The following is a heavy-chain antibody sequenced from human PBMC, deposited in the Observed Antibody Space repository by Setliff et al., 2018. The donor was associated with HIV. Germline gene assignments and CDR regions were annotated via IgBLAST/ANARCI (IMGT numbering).Heavy chain of an antibody. D-gene: IGHD3-16*01. CDR2: IPYDGSNK. Sequence: GESLRLSCAASGFTFSSYGMHWVRQAPGTGLEWVAFIPYDGSNKYYADSVKGRFTISRDNSKNTLYLQMNSLRAEDTAVYYCAKGDYYFDYWGQGTLVTVSS. CDR3: AKGDYYFDY. J-gene: IGHJ4*02. CDR1: GFTFSSYG. V-gene: IGHV3-30*02.